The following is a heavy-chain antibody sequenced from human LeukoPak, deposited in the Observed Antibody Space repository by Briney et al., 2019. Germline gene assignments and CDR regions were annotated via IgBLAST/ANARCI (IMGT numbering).Heavy chain of an antibody. CDR1: GYTFTSYD. V-gene: IGHV1-8*01. CDR2: MNPNSGNT. J-gene: IGHJ6*02. Sequence: ASVKVSCKASGYTFTSYDINWVRQATGQGLEWMGWMNPNSGNTGYAQKFQGRVTMTRNTSISTAYMELSSLRSEDTAVYYCARGKGSIPVAGVWGQGTTVTVSS. D-gene: IGHD6-19*01. CDR3: ARGKGSIPVAGV.